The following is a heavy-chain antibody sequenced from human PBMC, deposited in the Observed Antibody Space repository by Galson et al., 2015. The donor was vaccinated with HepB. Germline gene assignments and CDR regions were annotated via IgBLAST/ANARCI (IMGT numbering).Heavy chain of an antibody. J-gene: IGHJ5*02. V-gene: IGHV4-38-2*02. Sequence: TLSLTCTVSGYSISSGYYWGWIRQPPGKGLEWIGSIYHSGSTYYNPSLKSRVTISVDTSKNQFSLKLSSVTAADTAVYYCARDPDLNWFDPWGQGTLVTVSS. CDR1: GYSISSGYY. CDR2: IYHSGST. D-gene: IGHD1-14*01. CDR3: ARDPDLNWFDP.